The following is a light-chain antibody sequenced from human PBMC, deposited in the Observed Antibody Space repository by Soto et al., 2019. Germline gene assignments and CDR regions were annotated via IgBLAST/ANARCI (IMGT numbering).Light chain of an antibody. CDR1: QSISSS. Sequence: EIVMTQSPATLSVSPGERATLSCRASQSISSSLAWYQQKPGQAPRLLIYGASTRATGIPARFSGSGSGTEFTLTISSLQSEDFAVYYCQQYSIWPYTFGQGTKLEIK. J-gene: IGKJ2*01. CDR2: GAS. CDR3: QQYSIWPYT. V-gene: IGKV3-15*01.